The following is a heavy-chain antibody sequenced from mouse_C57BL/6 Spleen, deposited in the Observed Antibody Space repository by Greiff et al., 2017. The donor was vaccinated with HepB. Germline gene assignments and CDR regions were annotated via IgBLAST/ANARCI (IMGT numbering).Heavy chain of an antibody. CDR1: GYTFTDYE. Sequence: QVQLQQSGAELVRPGASVTLSCKASGYTFTDYEMHWVKQTPVHGLEWIGAIDPETGGTAYNQKFKGKAILTADKTSSTAYMELRSLTSEDSAVYYCTRGYFDVWGTGTTVTVSS. CDR3: TRGYFDV. V-gene: IGHV1-15*01. CDR2: IDPETGGT. J-gene: IGHJ1*03.